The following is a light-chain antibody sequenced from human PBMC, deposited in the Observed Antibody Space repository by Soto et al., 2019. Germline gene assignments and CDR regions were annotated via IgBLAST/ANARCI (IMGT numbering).Light chain of an antibody. Sequence: ETVVTQSPATLSVSPWDRATLSCRANQSVRSDLAWYQQRPGQAPRLLLYGASTRAAGVPARFSGSGSGTEFTLTISSLQSEDFAVYYCQQYNNWPPRTFGQGTKVDIK. CDR2: GAS. CDR1: QSVRSD. V-gene: IGKV3-15*01. J-gene: IGKJ1*01. CDR3: QQYNNWPPRT.